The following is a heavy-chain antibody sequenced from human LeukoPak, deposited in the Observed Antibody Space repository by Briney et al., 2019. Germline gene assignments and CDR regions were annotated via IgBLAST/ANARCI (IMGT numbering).Heavy chain of an antibody. CDR3: ARHYGWFDP. V-gene: IGHV4-39*01. Sequence: SETLSLTCTVSGGSISSSSYYWGWIRQPPGKGLEWIGGIYYSGSTYYNPSLKSRVTISVDTSKNQFSLKLSSVTAADTAVYYCARHYGWFDPWGQGTLVTVSS. CDR2: IYYSGST. CDR1: GGSISSSSYY. J-gene: IGHJ5*02. D-gene: IGHD3-16*01.